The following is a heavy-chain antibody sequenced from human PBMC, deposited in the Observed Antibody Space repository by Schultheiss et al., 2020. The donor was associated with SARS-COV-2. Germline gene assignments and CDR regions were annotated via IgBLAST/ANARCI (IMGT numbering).Heavy chain of an antibody. CDR3: ARVAIRDIVLMVYAADYYYGMDV. Sequence: GGSLRLSCAASGFTFSSYAMSWVRQAPGKGLEWVSGISWNSGSIGYADSVKGRFTISRDNAKNSLYLQMNSLRAEDTAVYYCARVAIRDIVLMVYAADYYYGMDVWGQGTTVTVSS. CDR2: ISWNSGSI. D-gene: IGHD2-8*01. V-gene: IGHV3-20*04. J-gene: IGHJ6*02. CDR1: GFTFSSYA.